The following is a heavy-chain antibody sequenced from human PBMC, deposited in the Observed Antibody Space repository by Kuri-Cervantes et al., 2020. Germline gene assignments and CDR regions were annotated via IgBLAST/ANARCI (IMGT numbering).Heavy chain of an antibody. Sequence: ASVKVSCKASGYTFTSYGISWVRQAPGQGLEWMGWISAYNGNTNYAQKLQGRVTMTTDTSTSTAYMELSSLRSEDTAVYYCATDGVVVISTGAFDIWGQGTMVTVSS. CDR3: ATDGVVVISTGAFDI. J-gene: IGHJ3*02. CDR1: GYTFTSYG. CDR2: ISAYNGNT. V-gene: IGHV1-18*01. D-gene: IGHD3-22*01.